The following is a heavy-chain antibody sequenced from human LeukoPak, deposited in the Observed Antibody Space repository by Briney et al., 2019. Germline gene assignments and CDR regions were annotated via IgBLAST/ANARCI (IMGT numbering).Heavy chain of an antibody. D-gene: IGHD3-10*01. Sequence: GASVKVSCKASGYTFTNYDINWVRQATGQGLEWMGWMNPNSGNTGYAQKFQGRVTITRNTSISTAYMELSSLRSEDTAVYYCARIGITMVRGVYYMDVWGKGTTVTISS. CDR2: MNPNSGNT. J-gene: IGHJ6*03. V-gene: IGHV1-8*03. CDR1: GYTFTNYD. CDR3: ARIGITMVRGVYYMDV.